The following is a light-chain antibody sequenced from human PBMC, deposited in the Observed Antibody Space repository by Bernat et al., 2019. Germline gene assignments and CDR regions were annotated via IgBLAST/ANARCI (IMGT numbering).Light chain of an antibody. J-gene: IGLJ2*01. CDR1: SGSVALKY. Sequence: NFMLTQPHSVSESPGKTVTISCTRSSGSVALKYVHWYQKRPGSSPTMVIYEDKQRPSGVPDRFSGSIDKSTNSATLTIYGLKTDDEADDYCQSYDDSQQWRFGGGTKLTVL. V-gene: IGLV6-57*01. CDR3: QSYDDSQQWR. CDR2: EDK.